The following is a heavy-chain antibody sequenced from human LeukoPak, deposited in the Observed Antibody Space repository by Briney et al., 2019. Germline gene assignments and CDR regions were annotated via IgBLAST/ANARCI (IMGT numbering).Heavy chain of an antibody. CDR3: ARKWELLDYCYGMDV. D-gene: IGHD1-26*01. Sequence: PGGSLRLSCAASGFTFSSYAMHWVRQAPGKGLEWVAVISYDGSNKYYADSVKGRFTISRDNSKNTLYLQMNSLRAEDTAVYYCARKWELLDYCYGMDVWGQGTTVTVSS. V-gene: IGHV3-30-3*01. CDR1: GFTFSSYA. CDR2: ISYDGSNK. J-gene: IGHJ6*02.